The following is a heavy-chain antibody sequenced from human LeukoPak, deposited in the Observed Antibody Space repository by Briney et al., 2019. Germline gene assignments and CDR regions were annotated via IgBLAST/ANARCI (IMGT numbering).Heavy chain of an antibody. CDR1: GGSVSNGSYY. D-gene: IGHD3-10*01. CDR3: ARVREDYYGSGSYPFDY. J-gene: IGHJ4*02. V-gene: IGHV4-61*01. Sequence: SETLSLTCTVSGGSVSNGSYYWRWIRQPPGKGLEWIGYIYYSGSANYNPSLKSRVTISVDTSKNQSSLKLSSVTAADTAVYYCARVREDYYGSGSYPFDYWGQGTLVTVSS. CDR2: IYYSGSA.